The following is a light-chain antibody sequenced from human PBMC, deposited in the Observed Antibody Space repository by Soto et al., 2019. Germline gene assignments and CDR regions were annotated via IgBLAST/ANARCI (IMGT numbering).Light chain of an antibody. Sequence: QSALTQPASVSGSPGQSITFSCTGTSNDIGGYNYVSWYQQHPGKAPKLMIFDVSNRPSGVSYRFSGSKSGNTASLTISGLQTEDEADHYCSSYTSSSTLLFGGGTKVTVL. V-gene: IGLV2-14*01. J-gene: IGLJ2*01. CDR2: DVS. CDR3: SSYTSSSTLL. CDR1: SNDIGGYNY.